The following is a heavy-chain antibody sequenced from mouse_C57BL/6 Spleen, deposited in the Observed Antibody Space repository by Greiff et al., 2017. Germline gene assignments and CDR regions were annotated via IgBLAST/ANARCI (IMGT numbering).Heavy chain of an antibody. CDR1: GYTFTDYY. CDR3: ARYGDPITTVVATRDY. Sequence: EVKLQQSGPELVKPGASVKISCKASGYTFTDYYMNWVKQSHGKSLEWIGDINPNNGGTSYNQKFKGKATLTVDKSSSTAYMELRSLTSEDSAVYYCARYGDPITTVVATRDYWGQGTTLTVSS. CDR2: INPNNGGT. J-gene: IGHJ2*01. D-gene: IGHD1-1*01. V-gene: IGHV1-26*01.